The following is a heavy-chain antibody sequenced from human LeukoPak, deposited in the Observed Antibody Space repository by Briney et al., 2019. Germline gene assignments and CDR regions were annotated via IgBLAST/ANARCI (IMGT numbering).Heavy chain of an antibody. J-gene: IGHJ4*02. V-gene: IGHV3-30-3*01. Sequence: GGSLRLSCVASGFTFSRYAMHWVRLAPGKGLEWVAVISYDGSNKYYADSVKGRFTISRDNSKNTLYLQMNSLRAEDTAVYYCANLDPYCSGGSCYSDYWGQGTLVTVSS. CDR3: ANLDPYCSGGSCYSDY. D-gene: IGHD2-15*01. CDR1: GFTFSRYA. CDR2: ISYDGSNK.